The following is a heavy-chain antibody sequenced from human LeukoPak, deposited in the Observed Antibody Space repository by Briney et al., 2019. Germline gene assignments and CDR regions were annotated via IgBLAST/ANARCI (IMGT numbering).Heavy chain of an antibody. CDR1: GFTFSRYW. D-gene: IGHD4-17*01. Sequence: GGSLRLSCTASGFTFSRYWMNWVRQAPGKGLEWVSLISSSGVTTYSADSVKDRFTISRDNSKNTLYLQMNSLRAEDTAVYYCARAGNYGDYVLGAFDIWGQGTMVTVSS. CDR3: ARAGNYGDYVLGAFDI. J-gene: IGHJ3*02. V-gene: IGHV3-53*01. CDR2: ISSSGVTT.